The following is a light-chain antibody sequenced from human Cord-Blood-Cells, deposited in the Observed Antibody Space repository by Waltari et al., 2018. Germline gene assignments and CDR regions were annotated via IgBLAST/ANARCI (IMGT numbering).Light chain of an antibody. CDR2: DVS. V-gene: IGLV2-14*03. Sequence: QSALNQPASVSGSPGQSITISCTGTSSDVGGYNYVSRYQQHPGKAPKLMIYDVSNRPSGVSNRFSVSKSGNTASLTISGLPAEDEADYYCSSYTSSSTWVFGGGTKLTVL. CDR1: SSDVGGYNY. CDR3: SSYTSSSTWV. J-gene: IGLJ3*02.